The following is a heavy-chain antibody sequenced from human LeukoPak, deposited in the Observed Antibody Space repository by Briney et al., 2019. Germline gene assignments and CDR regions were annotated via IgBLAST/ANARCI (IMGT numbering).Heavy chain of an antibody. CDR2: ISSSSSYI. V-gene: IGHV3-21*01. D-gene: IGHD3-3*01. J-gene: IGHJ6*03. CDR1: GFTFSSYS. Sequence: GGSLRLSCAASGFTFSSYSMNWVRQAPGKGLEWVSSISSSSSYIYYADSVKGRFTISRDNAKNSLYLQMNSLRAEDTAVYYCARGGYTIFGVVGKNYMDVWGKGTTVTVSS. CDR3: ARGGYTIFGVVGKNYMDV.